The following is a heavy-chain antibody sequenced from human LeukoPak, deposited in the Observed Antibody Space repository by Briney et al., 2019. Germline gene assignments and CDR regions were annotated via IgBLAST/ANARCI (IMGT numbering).Heavy chain of an antibody. V-gene: IGHV3-30*04. CDR2: ISYDGSNK. CDR1: GFTFSSYA. Sequence: GGSLRLSCAASGFTFSSYAMHWVRQAPGKGLEWVAVISYDGSNKYYADSVKGRFTISRDNSKNTLYLQMNSLRAEDTAVYYCAKDATGTTFDYWGQGTLVTVSS. J-gene: IGHJ4*02. CDR3: AKDATGTTFDY. D-gene: IGHD1-1*01.